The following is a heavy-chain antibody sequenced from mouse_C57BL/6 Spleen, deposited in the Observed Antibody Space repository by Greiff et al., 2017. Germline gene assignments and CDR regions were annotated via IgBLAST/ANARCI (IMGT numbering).Heavy chain of an antibody. J-gene: IGHJ3*01. Sequence: VQLQQSGAELVRPGASVKLSCKASGYTFTDYYINWVKQRPGQGLEWIARIYPGSGNTYYNEKFKGKATLSAEKSSNTAYMHLSSLTSEDSAVFFFAGLAWFAYWGQGTLVTVSA. CDR2: IYPGSGNT. V-gene: IGHV1-76*01. CDR3: AGLAWFAY. CDR1: GYTFTDYY.